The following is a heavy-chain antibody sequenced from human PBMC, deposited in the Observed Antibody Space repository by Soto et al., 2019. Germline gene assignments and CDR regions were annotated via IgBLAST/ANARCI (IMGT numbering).Heavy chain of an antibody. J-gene: IGHJ6*02. CDR1: ADPFTSYY. Sequence: SVKVPCKAPADPFTSYYMHWVRQPPGQGLEWMGWINPNSGGTNYAQKFPGRVTMTRDTSISTAYMELSRLRSDDTAVYYCARDSDDCWSALYYYYGMDVWGQGTTVTVSS. V-gene: IGHV1-2*02. CDR3: ARDSDDCWSALYYYYGMDV. D-gene: IGHD3-3*01. CDR2: INPNSGGT.